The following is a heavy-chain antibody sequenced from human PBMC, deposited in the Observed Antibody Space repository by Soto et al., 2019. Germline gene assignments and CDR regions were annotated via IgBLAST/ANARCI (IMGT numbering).Heavy chain of an antibody. V-gene: IGHV1-69*13. CDR2: IIPKFGTT. CDR1: GATFSSHG. D-gene: IGHD6-19*01. J-gene: IGHJ5*02. Sequence: GASVKVSCKASGATFSSHGISWVRQAPGQGLEYMGGIIPKFGTTNYAQKFRGRVTITADESTSTAYMEVSSLRYEDTAVYYCARASGRGWYNWFDPCGQGTLVTVSS. CDR3: ARASGRGWYNWFDP.